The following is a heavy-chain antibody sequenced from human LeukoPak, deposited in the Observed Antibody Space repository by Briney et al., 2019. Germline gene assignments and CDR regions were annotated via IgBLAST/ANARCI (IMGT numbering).Heavy chain of an antibody. Sequence: SQTLSLTCTVPGGSIRTGSYYWSWIRQPAGKGLEWIGRIYTSGSTNYNPSLKSRVTISVDTSENQSSLKLSSVTAEDPAVYYCARDRGVRTYYYMDVWGKGTTVTVSS. CDR2: IYTSGST. V-gene: IGHV4-61*02. J-gene: IGHJ6*03. CDR1: GGSIRTGSYY. D-gene: IGHD3-10*01. CDR3: ARDRGVRTYYYMDV.